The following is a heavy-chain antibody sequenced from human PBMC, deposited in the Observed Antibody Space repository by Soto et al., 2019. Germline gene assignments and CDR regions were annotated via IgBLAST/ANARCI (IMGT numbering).Heavy chain of an antibody. CDR2: INAGNGNT. Sequence: GASVKVSCKASGYTFTSYAMHWVRQAPGQRLEWMGWINAGNGNTKYSQKFQGRVTITRDTSASTAYMELSSLRSEDTAVYYCARDRDPTEYNWFDPWGQGTLLTVSS. D-gene: IGHD2-21*02. J-gene: IGHJ5*02. CDR3: ARDRDPTEYNWFDP. CDR1: GYTFTSYA. V-gene: IGHV1-3*01.